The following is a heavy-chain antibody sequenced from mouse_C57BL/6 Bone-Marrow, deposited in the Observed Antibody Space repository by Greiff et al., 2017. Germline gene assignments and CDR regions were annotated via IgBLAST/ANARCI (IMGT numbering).Heavy chain of an antibody. D-gene: IGHD2-2*01. CDR2: INPSTGGT. V-gene: IGHV1-42*01. CDR3: ARKRGDGGLDFDY. Sequence: VQLQQSGPELVKPGASVKISCKASGYSFTGYYMNWVKQSPEKSLEWIGEINPSTGGTTYNQKFKAKATLTVDKSSSTAYMQLKSLTSEDSAVYYCARKRGDGGLDFDYWGQGTTLTVSS. CDR1: GYSFTGYY. J-gene: IGHJ2*01.